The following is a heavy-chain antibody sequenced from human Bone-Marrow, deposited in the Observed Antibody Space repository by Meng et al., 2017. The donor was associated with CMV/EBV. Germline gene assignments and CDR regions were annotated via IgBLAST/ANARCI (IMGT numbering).Heavy chain of an antibody. Sequence: AVYGGSFSCYYWSSIRPPPGKGLEWIGKINHSGSTNYNPSLKSRVTISVDTSKNQFSLKLSSVTAADTAVYYCARGLGAWNYKYFDYWGQGTLVTVSS. J-gene: IGHJ4*02. CDR3: ARGLGAWNYKYFDY. D-gene: IGHD1-7*01. CDR1: GGSFSCYY. CDR2: INHSGST. V-gene: IGHV4-34*01.